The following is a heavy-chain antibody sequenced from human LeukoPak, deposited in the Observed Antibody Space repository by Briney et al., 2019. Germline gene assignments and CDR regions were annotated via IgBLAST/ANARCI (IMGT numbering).Heavy chain of an antibody. Sequence: PGGSLRLSCAASGFTFSSYAMSWVRQAPGKGLEWVSAISGSGGSTYYADSVKGRFTIFRDNSKNTLYLQMNSLRAEDTAVYYCAKGSSGLLYDYYYGMDVWGQGTTVTVSS. V-gene: IGHV3-23*01. CDR1: GFTFSSYA. CDR2: ISGSGGST. CDR3: AKGSSGLLYDYYYGMDV. J-gene: IGHJ6*02. D-gene: IGHD3-3*01.